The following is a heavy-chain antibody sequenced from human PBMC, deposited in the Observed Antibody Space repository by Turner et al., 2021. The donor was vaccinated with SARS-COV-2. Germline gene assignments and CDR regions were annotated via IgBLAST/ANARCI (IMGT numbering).Heavy chain of an antibody. CDR1: GGSFSGYY. D-gene: IGHD2-21*02. CDR3: SRGDDSRKSGLL. CDR2: IQPSGST. V-gene: IGHV4-34*01. Sequence: QVHLQQWGAGLLKPSETLSLTCAVYGGSFSGYYWTWLRQPPGKGLEWIGEIQPSGSTYYNPSLKSRVTISQDTSKSQFSLNLSSVTAADTAVYHCSRGDDSRKSGLLWGQGTLVTVSS. J-gene: IGHJ4*02.